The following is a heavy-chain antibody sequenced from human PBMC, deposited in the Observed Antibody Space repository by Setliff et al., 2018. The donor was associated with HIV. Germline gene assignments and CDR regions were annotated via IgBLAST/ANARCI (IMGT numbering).Heavy chain of an antibody. D-gene: IGHD6-19*01. Sequence: GSLRLSCAASGFRFDNYAMSWVRQAPGKGLEWVSAISATAGDTYYADSVKGRFTISRDNSKNTLYLQMNSLRAEDTAVYYCAKDYSSGWFDYWGQGTLVTVSS. CDR3: AKDYSSGWFDY. CDR2: ISATAGDT. V-gene: IGHV3-23*01. J-gene: IGHJ4*02. CDR1: GFRFDNYA.